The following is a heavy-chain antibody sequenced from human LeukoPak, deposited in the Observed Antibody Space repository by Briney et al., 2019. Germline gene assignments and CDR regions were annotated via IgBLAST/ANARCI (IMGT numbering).Heavy chain of an antibody. D-gene: IGHD5-18*01. V-gene: IGHV6-1*01. CDR3: TRDFKGARETMVTGFSWYFDL. Sequence: SQTLSLTCAISGDSVSTTGAAWNWIRQSPSRGLEWLGRTYYISKWYNDYAISVKSRMSINADTSKNQFSLQLNSVTPEDTAVYYCTRDFKGARETMVTGFSWYFDLWGRGTLVTVSS. J-gene: IGHJ2*01. CDR1: GDSVSTTGAA. CDR2: TYYISKWYN.